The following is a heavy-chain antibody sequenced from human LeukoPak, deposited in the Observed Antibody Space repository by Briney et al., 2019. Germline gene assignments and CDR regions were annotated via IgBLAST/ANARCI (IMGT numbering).Heavy chain of an antibody. CDR3: AKDPPFCSGGSCYSGPDY. V-gene: IGHV3-23*01. CDR1: GFTFSSYA. D-gene: IGHD2-15*01. Sequence: GSLRLSCAASGFTFSSYAMSWVRQAPGKGLEWVSAISGSGGSTYYADSVKGRFTISRDNSKNTLYLQMNSLRAEDTAVYYCAKDPPFCSGGSCYSGPDYWGQGTLVTVSS. CDR2: ISGSGGST. J-gene: IGHJ4*02.